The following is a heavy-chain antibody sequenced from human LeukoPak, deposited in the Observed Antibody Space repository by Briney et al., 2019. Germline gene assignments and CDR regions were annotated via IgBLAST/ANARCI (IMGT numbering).Heavy chain of an antibody. J-gene: IGHJ4*02. V-gene: IGHV3-30-3*01. D-gene: IGHD4-11*01. CDR2: ISYDGSNK. Sequence: HPGGSLRLSCAASGFTFSSYAMHWVRQAPGKGLEWVAVISYDGSNKYYADSVKGRFTISRDNSKNTLYLQMNSLRAEDTAVYYCARDRWEAGVTTIIDYWGQGTLVTVSS. CDR3: ARDRWEAGVTTIIDY. CDR1: GFTFSSYA.